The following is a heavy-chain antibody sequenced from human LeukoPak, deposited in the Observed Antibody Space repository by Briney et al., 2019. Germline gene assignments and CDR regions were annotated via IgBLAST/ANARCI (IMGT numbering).Heavy chain of an antibody. V-gene: IGHV4-31*03. CDR2: IYYSGST. D-gene: IGHD2-2*01. J-gene: IGHJ4*02. CDR3: ARRCSSTSCYAYYFDY. CDR1: GGSISSGGYY. Sequence: SETLSLTCTVSGGSISSGGYYWSWIRQHPGKGLEWIGYIYYSGSTYYNPSLKSRVTISVDTSKNQFSLKLSSVTAADTAVYYCARRCSSTSCYAYYFDYWGQGTLVTVSS.